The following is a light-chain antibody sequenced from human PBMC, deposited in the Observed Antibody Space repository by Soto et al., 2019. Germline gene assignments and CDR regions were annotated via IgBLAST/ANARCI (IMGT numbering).Light chain of an antibody. Sequence: QSELTQAASVSRSPGQSITISCTGTSSDVGAYNYVSWYQQHPGKAPKLLIYDVSNRPSGVSNRFSGSKSGNTASLTISGLQAEDESDYYCSSYTRSSTLVFGTGTKVPVL. V-gene: IGLV2-14*01. CDR2: DVS. CDR1: SSDVGAYNY. CDR3: SSYTRSSTLV. J-gene: IGLJ1*01.